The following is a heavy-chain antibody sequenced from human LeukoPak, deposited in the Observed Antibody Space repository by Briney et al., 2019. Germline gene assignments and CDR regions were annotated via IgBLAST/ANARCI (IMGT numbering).Heavy chain of an antibody. CDR3: ARMYGGNSDY. CDR1: GGSFSGYY. J-gene: IGHJ4*02. Sequence: SGTLSLTCAVYGGSFSGYYWSWIRQPPGKGLEWIGEINHSGSTNYNPSLKSRVTISVDTSKNQFSLKLSSVTAADTAVYYCARMYGGNSDYWGQGTLVTVSS. V-gene: IGHV4-34*01. D-gene: IGHD2-21*02. CDR2: INHSGST.